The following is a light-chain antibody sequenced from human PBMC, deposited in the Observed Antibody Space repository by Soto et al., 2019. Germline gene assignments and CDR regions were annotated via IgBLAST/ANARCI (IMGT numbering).Light chain of an antibody. V-gene: IGLV2-14*01. CDR2: EVS. J-gene: IGLJ1*01. CDR1: SSDIGDYDH. Sequence: QSLLTHPASVSGSPGQSVTISCTGSSSDIGDYDHVSWYQQHPGKAPKVLISEVSNRPSGVSNRFSGSKSGNTASLTISGLQAEDEADYYCNSYATGNTRVFGTGTKVTVL. CDR3: NSYATGNTRV.